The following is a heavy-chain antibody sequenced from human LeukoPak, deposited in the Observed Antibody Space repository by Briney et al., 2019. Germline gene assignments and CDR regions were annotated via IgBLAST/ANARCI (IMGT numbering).Heavy chain of an antibody. D-gene: IGHD6-13*01. CDR1: GFTFSSYS. CDR2: ISSSSSYI. CDR3: ARRGSSWDNWFDP. J-gene: IGHJ5*02. Sequence: GGSLKLSCAASGFTFSSYSMNWVRQAPGKGLEWVSSISSSSSYIYYADSVKGRFTISRDNAKNSLYLQMNSLRAEDTAVYYCARRGSSWDNWFDPWGQGTLVTVSS. V-gene: IGHV3-21*01.